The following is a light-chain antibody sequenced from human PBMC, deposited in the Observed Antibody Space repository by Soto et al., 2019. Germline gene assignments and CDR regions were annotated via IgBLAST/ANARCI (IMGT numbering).Light chain of an antibody. CDR3: SSYTSKSSLI. V-gene: IGLV2-14*01. CDR2: EVP. Sequence: QSALTQPASVSGSPGQSITISCAGTMRDVGAYNLVSWYQQHPGRAPQLIIYEVPNRPSGISFRFSGSKSGNTASLTISGLQAEDEAEYYCSSYTSKSSLIFGGGTKLTVL. CDR1: MRDVGAYNL. J-gene: IGLJ2*01.